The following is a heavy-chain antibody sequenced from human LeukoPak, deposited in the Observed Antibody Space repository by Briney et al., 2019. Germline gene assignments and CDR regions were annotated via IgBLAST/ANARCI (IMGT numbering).Heavy chain of an antibody. J-gene: IGHJ5*02. D-gene: IGHD6-6*01. CDR2: INHSGST. Sequence: KPSETLSLTCAVYGGSFSGYYWSWIRQPPGKGLEWIGEINHSGSTNYNPSLKSRVTISVDTSKNQFSLKLSSVTAADTAVYYCARYSSSSGWFDPWGQGTLVTVSS. CDR3: ARYSSSSGWFDP. V-gene: IGHV4-34*01. CDR1: GGSFSGYY.